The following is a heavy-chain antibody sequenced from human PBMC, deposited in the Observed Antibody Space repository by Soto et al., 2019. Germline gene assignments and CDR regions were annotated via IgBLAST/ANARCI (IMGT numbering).Heavy chain of an antibody. J-gene: IGHJ5*02. V-gene: IGHV4-30-2*01. Sequence: SETLSLTCAVSGGSISSGGYSWSWIRQPPGKGLEWIGYIYHSGSTYYNPSLKSRVTISVDRSKNQFSLKLSSVTAADTAVYYCARGSSSSGLNQGRVWFDPWGQGTLVTVSS. CDR1: GGSISSGGYS. CDR2: IYHSGST. D-gene: IGHD6-6*01. CDR3: ARGSSSSGLNQGRVWFDP.